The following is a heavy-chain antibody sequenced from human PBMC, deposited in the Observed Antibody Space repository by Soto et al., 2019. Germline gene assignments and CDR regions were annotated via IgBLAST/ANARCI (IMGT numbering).Heavy chain of an antibody. Sequence: GASVKVSCKASGGTFSSYATSWVRQAPGQRLEWMGGIIPAFGTANYAQKFLGRCTVAADKSTSTVYMELSSLRSEDTAVYYCAREGGIVVVTSHRGWVDPWGQGTLVTVS. V-gene: IGHV1-69*06. D-gene: IGHD2-21*02. CDR2: IIPAFGTA. CDR3: AREGGIVVVTSHRGWVDP. J-gene: IGHJ5*02. CDR1: GGTFSSYA.